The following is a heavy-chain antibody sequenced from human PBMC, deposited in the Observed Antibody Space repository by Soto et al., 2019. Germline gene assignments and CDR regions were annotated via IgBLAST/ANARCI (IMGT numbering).Heavy chain of an antibody. V-gene: IGHV4-31*03. D-gene: IGHD3-22*01. CDR3: ARRLYYDSSGFEGGGMDV. J-gene: IGHJ6*02. CDR2: IYYSGNT. CDR1: GGSISSDDFY. Sequence: PSETLSLTCTVSGGSISSDDFYWSWIRQHPGKGLEWIGYIYYSGNTYYNPSLKSRVTILVDTSKNQFSLKLSSVTAADTAVYYCARRLYYDSSGFEGGGMDVWGQGTTVTVS.